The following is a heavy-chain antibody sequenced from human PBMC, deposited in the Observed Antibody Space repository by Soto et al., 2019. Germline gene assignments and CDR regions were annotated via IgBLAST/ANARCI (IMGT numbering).Heavy chain of an antibody. V-gene: IGHV1-3*01. CDR3: ARDTLYDSSGYYYVGYNWFDP. D-gene: IGHD3-22*01. Sequence: ASVKFSCKASGYTFTSYAMHWVRQAPGQRLEWMGWINAGNGNTKYSQKFQGRVTITRDTSASTAYMELSSLRSEDTAVYYCARDTLYDSSGYYYVGYNWFDPWGEGTLVTVSS. CDR2: INAGNGNT. J-gene: IGHJ5*02. CDR1: GYTFTSYA.